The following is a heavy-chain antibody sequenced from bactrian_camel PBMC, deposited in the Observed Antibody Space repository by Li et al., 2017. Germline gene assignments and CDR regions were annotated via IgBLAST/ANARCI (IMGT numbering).Heavy chain of an antibody. Sequence: HVQLVESGGGSVQAGGSLTLSCAASRNIAGYYYMGWFRRIPGKLREGVASIYTKGDAYYADSVKGRFTISHDNAKKTAYLQMNTLKPEDSGMYYCAAELRPDYVLQVRNRLRPNGYNRWGWGTQVTVS. D-gene: IGHD4*01. CDR1: RNIAGYYY. J-gene: IGHJ4*01. CDR3: AAELRPDYVLQVRNRLRPNGYNR. V-gene: IGHV3S53*01. CDR2: IYTKGDA.